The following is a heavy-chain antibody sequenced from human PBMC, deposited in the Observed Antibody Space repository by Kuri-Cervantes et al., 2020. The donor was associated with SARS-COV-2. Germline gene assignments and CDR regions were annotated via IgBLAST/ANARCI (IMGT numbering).Heavy chain of an antibody. Sequence: GGSLRLSCAASGFTFSSHEMNWVRQAPGKGLEWVSYISSSGSTIYYADSVKGRFTISRDNAKNSLYLQMNSLRAEDTAVYYCARDCSGGSCYSGGDYYYDMDVWGQGTTVTVSS. V-gene: IGHV3-48*03. CDR2: ISSSGSTI. CDR1: GFTFSSHE. J-gene: IGHJ6*02. CDR3: ARDCSGGSCYSGGDYYYDMDV. D-gene: IGHD2-15*01.